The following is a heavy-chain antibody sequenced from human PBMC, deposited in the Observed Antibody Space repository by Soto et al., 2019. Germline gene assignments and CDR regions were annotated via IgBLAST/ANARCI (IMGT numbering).Heavy chain of an antibody. D-gene: IGHD2-15*01. V-gene: IGHV3-15*01. Sequence: GGSLRLSCAASGFTFSNAWMSWVRQAPGKGLEWVGRIKSKTDGGTTDYAAPVKGRFTISRDDSKNTLYLQMNSLKTEDTAVYYCTAPPDRPCSGGSCSNDYWGQGTLVTVSS. J-gene: IGHJ4*02. CDR1: GFTFSNAW. CDR3: TAPPDRPCSGGSCSNDY. CDR2: IKSKTDGGTT.